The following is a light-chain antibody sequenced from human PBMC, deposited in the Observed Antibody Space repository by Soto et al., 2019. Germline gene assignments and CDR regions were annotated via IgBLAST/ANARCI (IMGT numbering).Light chain of an antibody. J-gene: IGLJ2*01. V-gene: IGLV2-14*01. CDR1: SSDVGGYNY. CDR3: SSYPSSSPRV. CDR2: EVS. Sequence: QSAMTQPASVSGSPGQSITISCTGTSSDVGGYNYVSWYQQHPGKAPKLIIYEVSNRPSGISNRVSGSKSGNTASLTISGRQAEDEADYYCSSYPSSSPRVFGGGTKLTVL.